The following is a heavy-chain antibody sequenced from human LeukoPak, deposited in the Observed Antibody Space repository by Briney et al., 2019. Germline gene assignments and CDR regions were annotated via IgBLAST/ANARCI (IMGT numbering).Heavy chain of an antibody. V-gene: IGHV4-39*01. CDR1: GGSISSSSYY. CDR2: IYYSGST. CDR3: ARQTGSQVTVLRY. J-gene: IGHJ4*02. D-gene: IGHD3-10*01. Sequence: PSETLSLTCTVSGGSISSSSYYWGWIRQPPGKGLEWIGSIYYSGSTYYNPSLKSRVTISVDTSKNQFSLKLSSVTAADTAVYYCARQTGSQVTVLRYWGQGTLVTVSS.